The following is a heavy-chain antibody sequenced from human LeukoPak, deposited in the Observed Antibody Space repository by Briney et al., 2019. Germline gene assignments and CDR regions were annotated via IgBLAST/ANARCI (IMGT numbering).Heavy chain of an antibody. CDR1: GFTFSNAW. CDR3: TTDQPSWNYFDY. V-gene: IGHV3-15*01. CDR2: IKSKTDGGTT. J-gene: IGHJ4*02. Sequence: KSGGSLRLSCAASGFTFSNAWMSWVRQAPGKGLGWVGRIKSKTDGGTTDYAAPVKGRFTISRDDSKNTLYLQMNSLKTEDTAVYYCTTDQPSWNYFDYWGQGTLVTVSS. D-gene: IGHD1-1*01.